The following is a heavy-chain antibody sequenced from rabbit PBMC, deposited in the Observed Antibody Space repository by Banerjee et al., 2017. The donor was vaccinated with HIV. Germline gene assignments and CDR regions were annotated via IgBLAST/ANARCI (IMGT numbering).Heavy chain of an antibody. J-gene: IGHJ3*01. D-gene: IGHD4-2*01. CDR3: ARGMLVLYAGMDL. Sequence: QEQLEESGGDLVRPEGSLTLTCTASGFIISSYSMGWVRQAPGKGLEWIGHIYYDGTTYYASWAKGRFTISKTSSTTVTLQMTSLTAADTATYFCARGMLVLYAGMDLWGQGTLVTVS. V-gene: IGHV1S45*01. CDR1: GFIISSYS. CDR2: IYYDGTT.